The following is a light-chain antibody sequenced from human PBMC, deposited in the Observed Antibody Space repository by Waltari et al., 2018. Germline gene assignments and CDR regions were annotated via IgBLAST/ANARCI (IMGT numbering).Light chain of an antibody. CDR2: EDT. CDR3: CSYAGSSPHVV. Sequence: QSALTQPASVSGSPGQSITISCTGTSSDVGCYNLLPWYQQHPGKAPKLMIYEDTKRPSGVSDRFSGSKSGNTASLTISGLQAEDEADYYCCSYAGSSPHVVFGGGTKLTVL. V-gene: IGLV2-23*01. J-gene: IGLJ2*01. CDR1: SSDVGCYNL.